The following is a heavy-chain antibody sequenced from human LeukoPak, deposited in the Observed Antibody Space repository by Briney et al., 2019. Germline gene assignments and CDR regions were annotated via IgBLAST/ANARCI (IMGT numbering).Heavy chain of an antibody. J-gene: IGHJ4*02. CDR3: ARGYQLPTALGY. Sequence: SETLSLTCGVSGGSISSHYWSWIRQHPGKGLEWIGYIYYSGSTYYNPSLKSRVTISVDTSKNQFSLKLSSVTAADTAVYYCARGYQLPTALGYRGQGTLVTVSS. D-gene: IGHD2-2*01. V-gene: IGHV4-31*11. CDR2: IYYSGST. CDR1: GGSISSHY.